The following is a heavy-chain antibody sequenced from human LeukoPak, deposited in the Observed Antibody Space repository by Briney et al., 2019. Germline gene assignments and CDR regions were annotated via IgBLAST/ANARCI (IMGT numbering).Heavy chain of an antibody. CDR2: IYYSGST. CDR1: GGSISSSSYY. J-gene: IGHJ4*02. CDR3: ARLSPVTTGY. V-gene: IGHV4-39*01. D-gene: IGHD4-11*01. Sequence: SETLSLTCTVSGGSISSSSYYWGWIRQPPGKGLEWIGSIYYSGSTYYNPSLKSRVTISVDTSKNQFSLKLSSVTAADTAVYYCARLSPVTTGYWGQGTLVTVSS.